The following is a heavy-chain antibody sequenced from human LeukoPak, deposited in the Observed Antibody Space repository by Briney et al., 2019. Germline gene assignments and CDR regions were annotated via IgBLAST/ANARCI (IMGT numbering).Heavy chain of an antibody. CDR2: INHSGST. CDR1: GGSFSGYY. V-gene: IGHV4-34*01. D-gene: IGHD3-22*01. Sequence: PSETLSLTCAVYGGSFSGYYWSWIRQLPGKGLEWIGEINHSGSTNYNPSLKSRVTISVDTSKNQFSLKLSSVTAADTAVYYCASISGYYYFDYWGQGTLVTVSS. CDR3: ASISGYYYFDY. J-gene: IGHJ4*02.